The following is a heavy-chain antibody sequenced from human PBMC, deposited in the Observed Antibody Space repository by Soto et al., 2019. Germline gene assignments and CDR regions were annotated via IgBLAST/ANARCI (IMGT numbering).Heavy chain of an antibody. J-gene: IGHJ6*04. D-gene: IGHD4-17*01. V-gene: IGHV1-18*01. Sequence: ASAKVSCKASGYTFTNYGISWVRQAPGQGLEWMGWISAYNGNTNYADKFQGRVTLTTDTSTSTAYMELRSLRSDDTAVYYCARDTEKIFMDIWGKGTMVTVSS. CDR3: ARDTEKIFMDI. CDR2: ISAYNGNT. CDR1: GYTFTNYG.